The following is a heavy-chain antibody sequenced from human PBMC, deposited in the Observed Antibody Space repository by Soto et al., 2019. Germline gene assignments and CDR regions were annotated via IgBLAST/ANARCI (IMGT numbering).Heavy chain of an antibody. CDR3: ARHRDGGTYTYIDH. D-gene: IGHD3-10*01. V-gene: IGHV3-30-3*01. CDR1: GFTFTAFG. J-gene: IGHJ4*02. CDR2: ISFDGTTK. Sequence: GGSLRLSCAASGFTFTAFGLHWVRQAPGKGLEWVGLISFDGTTKYFADSVRGRFTISRDNSKNTLFLQLNSLRVEDTAVYYCARHRDGGTYTYIDHWGPGTLVTVSS.